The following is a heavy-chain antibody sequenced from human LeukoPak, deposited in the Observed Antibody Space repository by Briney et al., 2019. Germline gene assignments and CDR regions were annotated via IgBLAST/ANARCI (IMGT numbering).Heavy chain of an antibody. Sequence: PSETLSLTCTVSGGSITSSTYYWSWIRQPAGKGLEWIGRIYTSGSTNYNPSLKSRVTMSVDTSKNQFSLKLSSVTAADTAVYYCARVDWYQRENWFDPWGQGTLVTVSS. V-gene: IGHV4-61*02. D-gene: IGHD3-9*01. CDR2: IYTSGST. J-gene: IGHJ5*02. CDR1: GGSITSSTYY. CDR3: ARVDWYQRENWFDP.